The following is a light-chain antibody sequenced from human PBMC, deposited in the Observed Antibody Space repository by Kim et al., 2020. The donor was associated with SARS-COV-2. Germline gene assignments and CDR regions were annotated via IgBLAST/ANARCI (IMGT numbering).Light chain of an antibody. CDR2: DVS. CDR3: SSYTSSTTYV. J-gene: IGLJ1*01. V-gene: IGLV2-14*03. Sequence: QSITSSCTGTNSDVGGYNHVSWYQQHPGKAPKLMVYDVSQRPSGVSNRFSGSKSGNTASLTISGLQAEDEADYYCSSYTSSTTYVFGSGTKVTVL. CDR1: NSDVGGYNH.